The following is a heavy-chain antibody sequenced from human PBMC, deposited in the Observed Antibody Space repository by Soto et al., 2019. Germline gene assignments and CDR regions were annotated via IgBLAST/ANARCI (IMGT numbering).Heavy chain of an antibody. CDR3: ASSPDPIAVAGTHFDY. V-gene: IGHV1-3*01. Sequence: ASVKVSCKASGYTFTIYAMHWVLQAPGQRLEWMGWINAGNGNTKYSQKFQGRVTITRDTSASTAYMELSSLRSEDTAVYYCASSPDPIAVAGTHFDYWGQGTLVTVSS. J-gene: IGHJ4*02. CDR2: INAGNGNT. CDR1: GYTFTIYA. D-gene: IGHD6-19*01.